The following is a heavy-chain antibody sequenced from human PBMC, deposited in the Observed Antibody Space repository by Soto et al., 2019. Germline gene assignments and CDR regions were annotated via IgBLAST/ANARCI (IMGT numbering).Heavy chain of an antibody. CDR3: AKGERGWPLWYFGY. Sequence: GGSLRLSCAASGITFDNYAMGWVRQAQGRRLEWVSAISTSCASTSFADSVDGRFTISRDNSENTLYLQISSLRVEDTAVYYCAKGERGWPLWYFGYCGQG. V-gene: IGHV3-23*01. D-gene: IGHD6-19*01. CDR1: GITFDNYA. CDR2: ISTSCAST. J-gene: IGHJ4*02.